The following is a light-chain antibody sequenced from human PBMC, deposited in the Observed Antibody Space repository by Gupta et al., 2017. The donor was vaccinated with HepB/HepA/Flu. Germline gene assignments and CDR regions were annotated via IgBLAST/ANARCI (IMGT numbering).Light chain of an antibody. Sequence: EIVLTQSPATLSLSPGEIATLSCSASQSVRSYLAWSQQKPGQAPRLLIYDASNRDTGIPARFSGSGYGTDFTLTISSREQEDFAVYYCQKRSNWPPWTFGQGTKVEIK. CDR3: QKRSNWPPWT. J-gene: IGKJ1*01. CDR2: DAS. CDR1: QSVRSY. V-gene: IGKV3-11*01.